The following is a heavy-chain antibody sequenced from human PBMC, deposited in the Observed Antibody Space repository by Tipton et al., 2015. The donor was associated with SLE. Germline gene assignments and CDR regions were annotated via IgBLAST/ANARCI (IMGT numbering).Heavy chain of an antibody. CDR2: IYSGGAT. CDR1: GFSVSSSY. CDR3: AREKGH. Sequence: SLRLSCAVSGFSVSSSYMSWVRQAPGKGLEWVSIIYSGGATFYIDSVRGRFTISRDESSNTLYLQMHGLGHEDTAVYFCAREKGHWGQGTLVAVS. J-gene: IGHJ4*02. V-gene: IGHV3-66*02.